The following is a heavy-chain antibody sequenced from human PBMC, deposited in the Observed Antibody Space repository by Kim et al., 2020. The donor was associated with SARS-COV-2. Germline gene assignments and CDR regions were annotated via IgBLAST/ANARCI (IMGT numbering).Heavy chain of an antibody. Sequence: GGSLRLSCAASGFTFSGNSMNWVRQAPGKGLEWVSSISSSSYNQYADSVKGRFTISRDNAKNSLYLQMNSLRAEDTAVYYCARDRTGASYYYGMDVWGQG. CDR3: ARDRTGASYYYGMDV. CDR1: GFTFSGNS. D-gene: IGHD3-10*01. CDR2: ISSSSYN. V-gene: IGHV3-21*01. J-gene: IGHJ6*02.